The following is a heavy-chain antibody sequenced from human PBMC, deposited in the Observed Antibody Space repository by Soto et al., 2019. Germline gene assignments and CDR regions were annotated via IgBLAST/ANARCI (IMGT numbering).Heavy chain of an antibody. CDR2: IIPFLDIT. CDR1: GGTFSSLT. CDR3: AGPIVGVTI. V-gene: IGHV1-69*02. J-gene: IGHJ4*02. Sequence: QVQLVQSGPELKKPGSSVKVSCKASGGTFSSLTLSWVRQAPGQGPEWMGRIIPFLDITNYAQKFQGRVTISADKSTNASYMELSGLSSDDTAIYYCAGPIVGVTIGGQGTLVTVSS. D-gene: IGHD1-26*01.